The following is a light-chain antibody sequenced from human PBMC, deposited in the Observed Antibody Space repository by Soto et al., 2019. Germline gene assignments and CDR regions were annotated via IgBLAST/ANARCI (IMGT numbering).Light chain of an antibody. CDR1: QSISRW. CDR2: DAS. Sequence: DIQMTQSPSTLSASVGDTVTITCRARQSISRWLAWYRQKPGKAPKILISDASILENGVPSRFSGTGSGTEFTLTISNLQPDDFATYFCQQYNSFSLITFGQGTQLEIK. J-gene: IGKJ5*01. V-gene: IGKV1-5*01. CDR3: QQYNSFSLIT.